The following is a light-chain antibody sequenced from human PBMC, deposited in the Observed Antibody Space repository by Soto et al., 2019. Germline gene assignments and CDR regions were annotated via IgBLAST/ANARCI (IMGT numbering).Light chain of an antibody. CDR1: QSVSSY. CDR3: QQRNNCPPRT. J-gene: IGKJ4*01. CDR2: DAS. Sequence: EIVLPQSPATLSLSPGERATLSCRASQSVSSYLAWYQQKPGQAPRLLIYDASTRDAGIPARSSGSGSGTDFTLTISSIVPEAFAVYYCQQRNNCPPRTFGGGTKVEIQ. V-gene: IGKV3-11*01.